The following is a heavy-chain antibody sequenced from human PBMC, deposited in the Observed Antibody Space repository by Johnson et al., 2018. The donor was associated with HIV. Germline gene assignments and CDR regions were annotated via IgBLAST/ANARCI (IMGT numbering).Heavy chain of an antibody. CDR3: TTFGVVTPGHAFDI. D-gene: IGHD4-23*01. CDR1: GFTFDDYA. CDR2: ISGSGGST. Sequence: VQVVESGGGLVQPGRSLRLSCAASGFTFDDYAMHWVRQAPGKGLEWVSGISGSGGSTHYADSVKGRFTITRDNSKNSLYLQMNSLRAEDTAVYYCTTFGVVTPGHAFDIWGQGTM. J-gene: IGHJ3*02. V-gene: IGHV3-9*01.